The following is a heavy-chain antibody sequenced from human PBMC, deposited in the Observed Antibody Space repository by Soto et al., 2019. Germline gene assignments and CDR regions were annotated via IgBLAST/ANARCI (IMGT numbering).Heavy chain of an antibody. J-gene: IGHJ5*02. CDR1: GDSTGSRDYY. CDR2: IYDSGST. Sequence: PPQTLSLTCTLDGDSTGSRDYYCSWLRHPRGKCLEWIGYIYDSGSTYFNPPLKSRVTISGDTSKNQFSLKLSSVTAADTAVYYCTRGYSYGYLGWFDPWGQGTLVTVSS. V-gene: IGHV4-30-4*01. D-gene: IGHD5-18*01. CDR3: TRGYSYGYLGWFDP.